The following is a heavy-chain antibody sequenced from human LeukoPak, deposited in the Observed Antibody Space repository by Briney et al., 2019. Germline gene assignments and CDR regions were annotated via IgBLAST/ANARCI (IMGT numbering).Heavy chain of an antibody. CDR1: GYTFTSYG. D-gene: IGHD3-22*01. J-gene: IGHJ4*02. V-gene: IGHV1-18*01. CDR2: ISAYNGNT. Sequence: ASVKVSCKASGYTFTSYGISWVRQAPGQGLEWMGWISAYNGNTNYAQKLQGRVTTTTDTSTSTAYMELRSLRSDDTAVYYCAREGSEYYYDSSGYSGYFDYWGQGTLVTVSS. CDR3: AREGSEYYYDSSGYSGYFDY.